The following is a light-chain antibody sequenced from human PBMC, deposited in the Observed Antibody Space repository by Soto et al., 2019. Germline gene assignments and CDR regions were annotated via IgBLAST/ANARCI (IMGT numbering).Light chain of an antibody. Sequence: EIVLTQSPATLSLSPGERATLSCRASQSVSSYLAWYQQKPGQAPRLLIYDASNRATGIPARFSGSRSGTDFTLTISSLEPEDFAVYYCQQRSIWPLNFGGGNQVDIK. J-gene: IGKJ4*01. CDR2: DAS. CDR3: QQRSIWPLN. CDR1: QSVSSY. V-gene: IGKV3-11*01.